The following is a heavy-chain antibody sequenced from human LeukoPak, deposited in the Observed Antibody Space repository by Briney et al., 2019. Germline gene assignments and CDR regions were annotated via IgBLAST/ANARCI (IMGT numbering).Heavy chain of an antibody. CDR2: INHSGST. V-gene: IGHV4-34*01. CDR1: GGSFSGYF. CDR3: ANKKGLAP. J-gene: IGHJ5*02. Sequence: SETLSLTCAVYGGSFSGYFWSWIRQPPGKGLEWIGEINHSGSTNYNPSLKSRVTMSVDTSKNQFSLKLTSVTAADTAVYYCANKKGLAPWGQGTLATVSS.